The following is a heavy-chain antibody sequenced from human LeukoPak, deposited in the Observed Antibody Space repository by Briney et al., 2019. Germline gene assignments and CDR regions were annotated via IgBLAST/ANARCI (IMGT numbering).Heavy chain of an antibody. V-gene: IGHV3-64D*06. CDR2: ISSNGGST. CDR3: VSGDYCSSTSCPIDY. Sequence: GGSLRLSCSAPGFTFSSYAMHWVRQAPGKGLEYVSAISSNGGSTYYADSVKGRFTISRDNSKNTLYLQMSSLRAEDTAVYYCVSGDYCSSTSCPIDYWGQGTLVTVSS. D-gene: IGHD2-2*01. J-gene: IGHJ4*02. CDR1: GFTFSSYA.